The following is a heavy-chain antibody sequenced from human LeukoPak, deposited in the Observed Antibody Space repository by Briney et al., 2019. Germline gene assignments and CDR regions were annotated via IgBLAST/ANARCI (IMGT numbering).Heavy chain of an antibody. J-gene: IGHJ5*02. Sequence: PSETLSLTCTVSGDSISSSIYYWRWMRQPPGKGLEWIGCIYYNGYTYYTSSLKSRVTIFVNTSKNQFSLKLISVTAADTAVYYCARQGGDTMVRGVVRDWFDPWGQGTLVTVSS. CDR1: GDSISSSIYY. V-gene: IGHV4-39*01. CDR2: IYYNGYT. D-gene: IGHD3-10*01. CDR3: ARQGGDTMVRGVVRDWFDP.